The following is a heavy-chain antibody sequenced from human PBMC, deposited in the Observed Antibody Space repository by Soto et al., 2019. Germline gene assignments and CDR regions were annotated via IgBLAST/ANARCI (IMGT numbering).Heavy chain of an antibody. V-gene: IGHV3-21*01. CDR1: GFTFTRYS. J-gene: IGHJ4*02. CDR2: ISSTTNYI. CDR3: ARESEDLTSNFDY. Sequence: PGGSLRLSCAASGFTFTRYSMNWVRQAPGKGLEWVSSISSTTNYIYYADSMKNRFTVSRDNAKNSVYLEMNSLSAEDTAAYYCARESEDLTSNFDYWGQGT.